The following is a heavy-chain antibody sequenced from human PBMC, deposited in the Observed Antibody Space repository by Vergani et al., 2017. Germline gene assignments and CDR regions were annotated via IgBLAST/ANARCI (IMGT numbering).Heavy chain of an antibody. J-gene: IGHJ4*02. CDR3: ASSEIFGGIK. D-gene: IGHD3-3*01. CDR1: GFTFSSYS. CDR2: IISSSSYI. V-gene: IGHV3-21*01. Sequence: EVQLVESGGGLVKPGGSLRLSCAASGFTFSSYSMNWVRQAPGKGLEWVSSIISSSSYIYYADSVKGRFTISRDNAKNSLYLQMNSLRAEDTAVYYCASSEIFGGIKWGQGTLVTVSS.